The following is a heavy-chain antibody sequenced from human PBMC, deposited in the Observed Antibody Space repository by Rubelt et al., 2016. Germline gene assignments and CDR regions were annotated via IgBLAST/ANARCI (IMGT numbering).Heavy chain of an antibody. Sequence: VRPGGSLRLSCAASGFTFGGYSMNWLRQAPGKGLEWVSYISSSSSFIYYADSVKGRFTISRDNAKNSLYLQMNSLRAADTAVYYCATYCGSDPCYGWNYYGMDVWGQGTTVTVSS. CDR3: ATYCGSDPCYGWNYYGMDV. CDR1: GFTFGGYS. CDR2: ISSSSSFI. V-gene: IGHV3-48*04. D-gene: IGHD2-21*02. J-gene: IGHJ6*02.